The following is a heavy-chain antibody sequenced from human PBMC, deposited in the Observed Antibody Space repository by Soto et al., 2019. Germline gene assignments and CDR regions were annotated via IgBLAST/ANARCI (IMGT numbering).Heavy chain of an antibody. V-gene: IGHV4-59*01. CDR1: VGSIRNSS. CDR2: IFHSGNA. J-gene: IGHJ4*01. Sequence: SKTLSLPCTVSVGSIRNSSWSWIRQAPGKGLEWIGFIFHSGNAKCNPSLKSRVTISVDTSKNQFSLSLDSVTAADTAVYFCARAHAPTLPFDSWGQGTLVTVSS. CDR3: ARAHAPTLPFDS. D-gene: IGHD2-15*01.